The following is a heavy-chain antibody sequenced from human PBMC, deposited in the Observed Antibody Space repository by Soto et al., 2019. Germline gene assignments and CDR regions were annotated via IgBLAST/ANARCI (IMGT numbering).Heavy chain of an antibody. CDR3: AKASIAAAGYPDYYYSMDV. J-gene: IGHJ6*02. D-gene: IGHD6-13*01. V-gene: IGHV3-23*01. CDR1: GFTFSSYA. Sequence: PGGSLRLSCAASGFTFSSYAMSWVRQAPGKGLEWVSAISGSGGSTYYADSVKGRFTISRDNSKNTLYLQMNSLRAEDTAVYYCAKASIAAAGYPDYYYSMDVWGQGTTVTVSS. CDR2: ISGSGGST.